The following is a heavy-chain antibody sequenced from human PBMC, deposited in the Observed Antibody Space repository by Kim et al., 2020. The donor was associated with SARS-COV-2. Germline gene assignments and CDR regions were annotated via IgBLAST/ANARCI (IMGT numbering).Heavy chain of an antibody. V-gene: IGHV3-23*01. Sequence: GGSLRLSCVASGFTFRNYAMSWVRQAPGKWLEWVSVISGTSDYTYYADSVKGRFTISRDNSKNTLYLQMNSLRAEDTAVYYCAKPLTSGYYYFDYWGQGTLVTVSS. J-gene: IGHJ4*02. D-gene: IGHD5-12*01. CDR3: AKPLTSGYYYFDY. CDR2: ISGTSDYT. CDR1: GFTFRNYA.